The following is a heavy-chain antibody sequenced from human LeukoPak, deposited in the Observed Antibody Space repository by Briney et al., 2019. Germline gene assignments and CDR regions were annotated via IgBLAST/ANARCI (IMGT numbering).Heavy chain of an antibody. D-gene: IGHD3-22*01. Sequence: SETLSLTCTVSGGSISSYYWSWIRQPPGKGPEWIGYIYYSGSTNYNPSLKSRVTISVDTSKNQFSLKLSSVTAADTAVYYCAMGYYYDSSGYSYYFDYWGQGTLVTVSS. CDR3: AMGYYYDSSGYSYYFDY. J-gene: IGHJ4*02. CDR1: GGSISSYY. V-gene: IGHV4-59*01. CDR2: IYYSGST.